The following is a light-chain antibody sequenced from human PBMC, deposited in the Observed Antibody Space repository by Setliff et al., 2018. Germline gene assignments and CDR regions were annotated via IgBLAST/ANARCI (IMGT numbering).Light chain of an antibody. J-gene: IGLJ1*01. Sequence: QSVLTQPPSASGSPGQSVTISCTGTSSDVGGYNYVSWYQQHPGKAPKLMIYEVSKRPSGVPDRFSGSKSGNTASLTVSGLQAEDEADYYCSSYAGSTGNVSGTGTKVTVL. CDR2: EVS. CDR3: SSYAGSTGNV. CDR1: SSDVGGYNY. V-gene: IGLV2-8*01.